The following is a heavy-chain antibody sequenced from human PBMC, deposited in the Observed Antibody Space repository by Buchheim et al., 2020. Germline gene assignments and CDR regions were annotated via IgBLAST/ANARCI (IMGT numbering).Heavy chain of an antibody. CDR3: AVGYYYDIAGNFVGYFDH. D-gene: IGHD3-22*01. CDR2: IYSRGNT. J-gene: IGHJ4*02. Sequence: QVRLQESGPGLVKPSETLSLTCSVSGDSMSNYYWSWIRQPAGKGLEWIGRIYSRGNTNYNPSLRSRVTMTVDTSQNQFTLRLRSVTAADTAVYYCAVGYYYDIAGNFVGYFDHWGQRAL. CDR1: GDSMSNYY. V-gene: IGHV4-4*07.